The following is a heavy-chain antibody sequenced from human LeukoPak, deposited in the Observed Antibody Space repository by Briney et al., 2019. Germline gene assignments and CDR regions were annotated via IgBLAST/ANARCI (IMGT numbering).Heavy chain of an antibody. CDR1: GFTFHDTA. CDR3: AKDPSRDYEGST. Sequence: PGGSLRLSCTASGFTFHDTAMHWVRQRPGQGLEWVSGIGRNSGSIGYADSVKGRFTISRDNAKNALYLQMNSPRTEDTAFYFCAKDPSRDYEGSTWGQGTLVTVSS. CDR2: IGRNSGSI. D-gene: IGHD4-17*01. J-gene: IGHJ4*02. V-gene: IGHV3-9*01.